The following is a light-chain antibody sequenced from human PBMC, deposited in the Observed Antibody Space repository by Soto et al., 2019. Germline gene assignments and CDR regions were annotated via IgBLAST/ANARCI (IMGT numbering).Light chain of an antibody. CDR1: QNVGNN. V-gene: IGKV3-11*01. CDR3: QQRSRWPRGT. Sequence: VLTQSPATLSLSPGESATLSCRASQNVGNNLAWYQQKSGQAPRLLIYAASDRATGVPARFSGRMSGTDFTLTISSLEPEDFATDFCQQRSRWPRGTFGRGTKLE. J-gene: IGKJ2*02. CDR2: AAS.